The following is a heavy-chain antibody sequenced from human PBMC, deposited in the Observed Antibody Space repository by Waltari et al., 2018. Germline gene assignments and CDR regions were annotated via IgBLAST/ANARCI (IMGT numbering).Heavy chain of an antibody. D-gene: IGHD6-19*01. J-gene: IGHJ4*02. CDR2: ISYDGSNK. Sequence: QVQLVESGGGVVQPGRSLRLSCAASGFTFSSYAMHWVRQAPGKGLEWVAVISYDGSNKYYADSVKGRFTISRDNSKNTLYLQMNSLRAEDTAVYYCARDLVAVAGTLEDYWGQGTLVTVSS. CDR1: GFTFSSYA. CDR3: ARDLVAVAGTLEDY. V-gene: IGHV3-30-3*01.